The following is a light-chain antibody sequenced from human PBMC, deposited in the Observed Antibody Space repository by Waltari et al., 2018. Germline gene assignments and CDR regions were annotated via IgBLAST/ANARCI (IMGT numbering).Light chain of an antibody. V-gene: IGLV7-46*01. CDR2: DTN. CDR1: TCAVTSGHY. CDR3: LLYYSGVRV. J-gene: IGLJ3*02. Sequence: QAVVTQEPSLTVSPGGTVTLTVCPSTCAVTSGHYPYWFQQKPGQAPWTLIYDTNKKHSWTPARFSGSLLGGEAALTLSGARPEDEAEYFCLLYYSGVRVFGGGTKLTVL.